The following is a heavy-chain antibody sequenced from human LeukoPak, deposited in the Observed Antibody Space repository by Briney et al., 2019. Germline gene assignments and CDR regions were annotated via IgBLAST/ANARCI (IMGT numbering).Heavy chain of an antibody. CDR1: GFTFSNYW. D-gene: IGHD1-26*01. CDR3: TRGHHSGSYFPPDY. V-gene: IGHV3-74*01. J-gene: IGHJ4*02. Sequence: GGSLRLSCAASGFTFSNYWMLWVRQAPGKGLVWVSRINTDGSSTTYADAVKGRITISTDTAKNTLYLQMNSLRATATAVYYCTRGHHSGSYFPPDYWGQGTLVTVSS. CDR2: INTDGSST.